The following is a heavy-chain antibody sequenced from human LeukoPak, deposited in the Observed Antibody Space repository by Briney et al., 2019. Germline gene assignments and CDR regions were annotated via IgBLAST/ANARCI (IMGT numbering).Heavy chain of an antibody. Sequence: SGGSLRLSCAASGFTFSSYGMHWVRQAPGKGLEWVAFIRYDGSNKYYADSVKGRFTISGDNSKNTLYLQMNSLRAEDTAVYYCAKLTAVRFPFDYWGQGTLVTVSS. D-gene: IGHD3-9*01. CDR1: GFTFSSYG. J-gene: IGHJ4*02. CDR2: IRYDGSNK. CDR3: AKLTAVRFPFDY. V-gene: IGHV3-30*02.